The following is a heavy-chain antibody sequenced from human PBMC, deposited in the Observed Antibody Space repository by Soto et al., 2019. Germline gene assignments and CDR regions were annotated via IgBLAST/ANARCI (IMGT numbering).Heavy chain of an antibody. V-gene: IGHV2-5*02. CDR2: IYWDDDK. D-gene: IGHD6-13*01. CDR1: GFSLSTSGVG. Sequence: SGPTLVNPTQTLTLTCTFSGFSLSTSGVGVGWIRQPPGEALEWLALIYWDDDKRYNSSLKSRLTITKDTSRNQVVLTMTNMDPVDTATYYCVRTISAATVDYWGPGTLVTVSS. J-gene: IGHJ4*02. CDR3: VRTISAATVDY.